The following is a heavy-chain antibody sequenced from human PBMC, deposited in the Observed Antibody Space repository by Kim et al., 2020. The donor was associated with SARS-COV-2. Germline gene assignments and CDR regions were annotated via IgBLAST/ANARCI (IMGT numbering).Heavy chain of an antibody. CDR1: GYSFTSYW. J-gene: IGHJ4*02. D-gene: IGHD1-26*01. CDR3: ARHGTAPWELGPLTLDY. Sequence: GESLKISCKGSGYSFTSYWISWVRQMPGKGLEWMGRIDPSDSYTNYSPSFQGHVTISADKSISTAYLQWSSLKASDTAMYYCARHGTAPWELGPLTLDYWGQGTLVTVSS. V-gene: IGHV5-10-1*01. CDR2: IDPSDSYT.